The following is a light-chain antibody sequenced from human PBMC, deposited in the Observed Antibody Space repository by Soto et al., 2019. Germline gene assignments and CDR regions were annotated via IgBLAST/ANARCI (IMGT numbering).Light chain of an antibody. CDR1: QTITRW. CDR2: DAS. CDR3: QQYNSYWT. V-gene: IGKV1-5*01. Sequence: DIQLTQSPSTLSASVGERVTLTCRASQTITRWMAWNQQKPGKAPKLLIYDASTLESGVPSRFSGSRSGTEFTLTISSLQPDDFATYYCQQYNSYWTFGQGTKVDI. J-gene: IGKJ1*01.